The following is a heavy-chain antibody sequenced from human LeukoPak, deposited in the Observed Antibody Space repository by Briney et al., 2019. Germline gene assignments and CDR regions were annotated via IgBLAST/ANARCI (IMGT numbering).Heavy chain of an antibody. V-gene: IGHV1-46*01. Sequence: ASVKVSCKASGYTFTSNYVHWVRLAPGQGLEWVGMIYPRDGSTSYAQKFQGRVIVSRDTSTSTVHMELSGLRSEDTAVYYCARDQEGFDYWGQGTLVTVSS. CDR3: ARDQEGFDY. CDR1: GYTFTSNY. J-gene: IGHJ4*02. CDR2: IYPRDGST.